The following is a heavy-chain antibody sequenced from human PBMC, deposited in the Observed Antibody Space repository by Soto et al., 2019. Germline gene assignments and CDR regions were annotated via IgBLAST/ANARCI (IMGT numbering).Heavy chain of an antibody. J-gene: IGHJ5*02. CDR1: GGTFSSYS. Sequence: QVQLVQSGAEVKKPGSSVKVSCEASGGTFSSYSFSWVRQAPGQGLEWMGRVIPILGMANYAQKFQGRVTSTADKSTGIVYREMSSLRSEDTAVYYGATGGPVVVPGAVDRHKWFAPWGHVTLVTASS. CDR2: VIPILGMA. D-gene: IGHD2-2*01. V-gene: IGHV1-69*02. CDR3: ATGGPVVVPGAVDRHKWFAP.